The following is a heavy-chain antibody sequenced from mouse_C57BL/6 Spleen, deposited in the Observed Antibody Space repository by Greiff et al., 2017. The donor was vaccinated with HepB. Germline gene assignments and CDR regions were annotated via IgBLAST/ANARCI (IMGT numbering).Heavy chain of an antibody. Sequence: EVKLVESGGGLVKPGGSLKLSCAASGFTFSSYAMSWVRQTPEKRLEWVATISDGGSYTYYTDNVKGRFTISRDNAKNNLYLQMSHLKSENTAMYYCARDRRNSGAMDYWGQGTSGTVSS. V-gene: IGHV5-4*01. CDR3: ARDRRNSGAMDY. D-gene: IGHD3-1*01. CDR1: GFTFSSYA. CDR2: ISDGGSYT. J-gene: IGHJ4*01.